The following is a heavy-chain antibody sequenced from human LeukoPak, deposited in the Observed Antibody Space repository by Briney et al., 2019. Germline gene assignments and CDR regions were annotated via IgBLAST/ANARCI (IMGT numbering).Heavy chain of an antibody. CDR3: ARVSTSTGIRTLFDY. D-gene: IGHD2-8*02. CDR1: GFTFSSYA. J-gene: IGHJ4*02. V-gene: IGHV3-23*01. CDR2: ISGSGGST. Sequence: GGSLRLSCAASGFTFSSYAMSWVRQAPGKGLEWVSAISGSGGSTYYADSVKGRFTISRDNSKKSLYLQMNSLRAEDTAVYYCARVSTSTGIRTLFDYWGQGTLVTVSS.